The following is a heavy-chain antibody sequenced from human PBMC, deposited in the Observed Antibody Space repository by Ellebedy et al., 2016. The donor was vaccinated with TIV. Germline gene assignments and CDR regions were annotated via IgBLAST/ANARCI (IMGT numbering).Heavy chain of an antibody. CDR1: GFTFSFYW. J-gene: IGHJ5*02. V-gene: IGHV3-7*01. CDR3: ARGRYYCSSTSCYAPSWFDP. Sequence: GGSLRLSXAASGFTFSFYWMGWVRQAPGKVLEWVATIQQDGSEKHYAVSVKGRFTISRDNAKNSLYLQMNSLGAEDTAVYFCARGRYYCSSTSCYAPSWFDPWGQGTQVTVSS. CDR2: IQQDGSEK. D-gene: IGHD2-2*01.